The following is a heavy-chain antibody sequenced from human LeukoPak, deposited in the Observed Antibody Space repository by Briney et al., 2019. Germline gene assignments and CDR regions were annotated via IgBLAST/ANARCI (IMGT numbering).Heavy chain of an antibody. D-gene: IGHD2-21*01. V-gene: IGHV1-8*01. Sequence: ASVKVSCKTSGYTFTSYDINWVRQATGQGLEWMGWMNPNSGNTGYAQKFQGRVTMTRNTSVSTAYMELSSLKSEDTAVYYCARDGEAGEGNSDYWGQGTLVTVSS. CDR1: GYTFTSYD. CDR2: MNPNSGNT. CDR3: ARDGEAGEGNSDY. J-gene: IGHJ4*02.